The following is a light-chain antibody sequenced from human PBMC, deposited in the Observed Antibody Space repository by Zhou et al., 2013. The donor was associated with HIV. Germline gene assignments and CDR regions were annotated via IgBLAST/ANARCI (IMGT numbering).Light chain of an antibody. CDR3: HQRSKWPPGT. CDR1: QTVSSN. CDR2: DAY. Sequence: QSPGTLSLSPGERATVSCRASQTVSSNLAWYQQKPGQAPRLLIHDAYSRAAGIPDRFSGSGSGTDFTLTISSLEPEDFAVYYCHQRSKWPPGTFGQGTKVEIK. J-gene: IGKJ1*01. V-gene: IGKV3-11*01.